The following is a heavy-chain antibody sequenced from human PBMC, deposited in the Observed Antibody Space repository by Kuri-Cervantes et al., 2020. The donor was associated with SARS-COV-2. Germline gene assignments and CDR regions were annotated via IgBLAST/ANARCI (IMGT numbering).Heavy chain of an antibody. V-gene: IGHV1-2*02. CDR3: ARDRRISYSNYWRDYYYYMDV. Sequence: GESLKITCKASGYTFTGYYMHWVRQAPGQGLEWMGWINPNSGGTNYAQKFKGRVTMTRDTSISTAYMELSRLRSDDTAVYYCARDRRISYSNYWRDYYYYMDVWGKGTTVTVSS. D-gene: IGHD4-11*01. J-gene: IGHJ6*03. CDR2: INPNSGGT. CDR1: GYTFTGYY.